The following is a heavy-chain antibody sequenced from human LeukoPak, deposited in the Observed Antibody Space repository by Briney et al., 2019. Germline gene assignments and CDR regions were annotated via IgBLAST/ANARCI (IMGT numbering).Heavy chain of an antibody. D-gene: IGHD6-13*01. CDR2: INPSGGST. Sequence: ASVKVSCKASGYTLTSYYMHWVRQAPGQGLEWRGIINPSGGSTSYAQKFQGRVTMTRDMSTSTVYMELSSLRSEDTAVYYCARDALQGGIATPDYWGQGTLVTVSS. CDR1: GYTLTSYY. CDR3: ARDALQGGIATPDY. J-gene: IGHJ4*02. V-gene: IGHV1-46*01.